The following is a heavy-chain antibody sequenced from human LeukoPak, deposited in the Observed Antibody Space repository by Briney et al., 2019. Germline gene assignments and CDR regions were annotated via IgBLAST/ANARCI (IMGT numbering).Heavy chain of an antibody. CDR1: GGSISSYY. V-gene: IGHV4-4*07. CDR3: ASHSSGYKFDY. CDR2: IYTSVST. J-gene: IGHJ4*02. Sequence: PETQSLTCTVSGGSISSYYWSWIRQPAGKGLEWIGRIYTSVSTNYNPSLKSRVTMSVDTSKNQFSLKLSSVTAADTAVYYCASHSSGYKFDYWGQGSLITVSS. D-gene: IGHD3-22*01.